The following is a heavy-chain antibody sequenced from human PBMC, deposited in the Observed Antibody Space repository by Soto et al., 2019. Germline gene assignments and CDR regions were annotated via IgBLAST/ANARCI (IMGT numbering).Heavy chain of an antibody. CDR1: GFTFSSYA. CDR3: AKIDCSSTSCRNGHGKIYDY. J-gene: IGHJ4*02. V-gene: IGHV3-23*01. CDR2: ISGSGGST. D-gene: IGHD2-2*01. Sequence: GGSLRLSCAASGFTFSSYAMSWVRQAPGKGLEWVSAISGSGGSTYYADSVKGRFTISRDNSKNTLYLQMNSLRAEDTAVYYCAKIDCSSTSCRNGHGKIYDYWGQGTLVTVSS.